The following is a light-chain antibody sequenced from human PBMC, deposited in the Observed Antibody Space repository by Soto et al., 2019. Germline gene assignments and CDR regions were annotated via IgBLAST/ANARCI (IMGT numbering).Light chain of an antibody. CDR1: QSISSW. J-gene: IGKJ3*01. CDR3: QQYNNYAFT. CDR2: KAS. V-gene: IGKV1-5*03. Sequence: DIQMTQSPSTLSASVEDRVNITCRASQSISSWLAWYQQKAGEAPKLLMYKASTLDSGVPSRFSGSGSGTEFTLTISSLQPEDFATYYCQQYNNYAFTFGPGTKVDFK.